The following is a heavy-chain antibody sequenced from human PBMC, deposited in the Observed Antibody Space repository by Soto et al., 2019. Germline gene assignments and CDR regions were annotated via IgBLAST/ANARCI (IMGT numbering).Heavy chain of an antibody. Sequence: EVQLLESGGGVVQPGGSLRLSCAASGFTFSSYAMSWVRQAPGKGLEWVSAISGSGGSTYYADSVKGRFTISRDNSKSTRYRQMNSVRAEDTAIYYCAKGAYGSGSYYRIWFDPLGQGTLVTVSS. J-gene: IGHJ5*02. CDR3: AKGAYGSGSYYRIWFDP. CDR2: ISGSGGST. V-gene: IGHV3-23*01. CDR1: GFTFSSYA. D-gene: IGHD3-10*01.